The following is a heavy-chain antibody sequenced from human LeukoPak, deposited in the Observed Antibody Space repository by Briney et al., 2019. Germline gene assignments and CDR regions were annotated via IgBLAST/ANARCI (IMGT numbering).Heavy chain of an antibody. V-gene: IGHV3-7*01. D-gene: IGHD5-18*01. CDR1: GFTFSSYW. Sequence: GGSLRLSCAASGFTFSSYWMNWARQAPGKGLEWVASINHNGNVNYYADSVKGRFTISRDNSKNTLSLQVSSLRTEDTAVYYCAKDRYSYAFEYSDSWGQGTLVTASS. CDR3: AKDRYSYAFEYSDS. CDR2: INHNGNVN. J-gene: IGHJ4*02.